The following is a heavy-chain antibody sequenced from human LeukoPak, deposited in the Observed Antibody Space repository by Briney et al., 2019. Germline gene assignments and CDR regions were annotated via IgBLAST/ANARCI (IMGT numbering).Heavy chain of an antibody. CDR1: GGSISSGGYY. Sequence: SETLSLTCTVSGGSISSGGYYWSWIRQHPGKGLEWIGYIYYSGSTYYNPSLKSRVTISVDTSKNQFSLKLSSVTAADTAVYYCARYWVHYGDSSFDYWGQGTLVTVSP. D-gene: IGHD4-17*01. CDR3: ARYWVHYGDSSFDY. J-gene: IGHJ4*02. V-gene: IGHV4-31*03. CDR2: IYYSGST.